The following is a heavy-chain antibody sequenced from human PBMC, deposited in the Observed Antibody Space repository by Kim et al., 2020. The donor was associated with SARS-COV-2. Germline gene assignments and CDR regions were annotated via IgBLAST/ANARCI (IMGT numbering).Heavy chain of an antibody. CDR3: ANETFYYGD. J-gene: IGHJ4*02. CDR2: GSDK. V-gene: IGHV3-7*01. D-gene: IGHD3-10*01. Sequence: GSDKCYVDSVKGRFTISRDNAKDSLYLQMNSLRAEDSAVYYCANETFYYGDWGQGTLVTVSS.